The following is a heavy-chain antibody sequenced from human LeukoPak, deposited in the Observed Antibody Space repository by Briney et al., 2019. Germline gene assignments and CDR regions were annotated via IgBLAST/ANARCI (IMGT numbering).Heavy chain of an antibody. D-gene: IGHD3-10*02. CDR3: ARGNYYVQGY. CDR1: GFTFSSYW. Sequence: GGSLRLSCGASGFTFSSYWMHWVRQAPGKGLVWISRINSDGSTTSYADSVKGRFTISRDNAKNTLYLQMNSLRAEDTAVYYCARGNYYVQGYGGQGTLVTVSS. CDR2: INSDGSTT. J-gene: IGHJ4*02. V-gene: IGHV3-74*01.